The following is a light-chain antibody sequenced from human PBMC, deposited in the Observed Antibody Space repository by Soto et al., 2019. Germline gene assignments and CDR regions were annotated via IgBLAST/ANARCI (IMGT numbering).Light chain of an antibody. CDR2: GAS. Sequence: EAVLTQSPATLSVSPWERVTLSCRASQSVATNLAWYQQRPGQAPRLLIYGASKRAIGLPARFSGSGSGTEFTLTITSLQSEDFAVYYCQQYNNWLQTFGQGTKVDIK. J-gene: IGKJ1*01. CDR1: QSVATN. CDR3: QQYNNWLQT. V-gene: IGKV3-15*01.